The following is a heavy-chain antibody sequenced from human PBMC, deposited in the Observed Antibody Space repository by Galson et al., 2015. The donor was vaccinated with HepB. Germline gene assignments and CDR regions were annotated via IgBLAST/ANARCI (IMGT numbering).Heavy chain of an antibody. Sequence: SVKVSCKASGSTFTTYGFMWVRQAPGQGLEWLGWISTYNGNSNNGQTVQGRITMTIDASTTTAYMELGSLRSDETAVYFCATTGDGYDTRGIWGQGTLVTDSS. D-gene: IGHD3-22*01. V-gene: IGHV1-18*01. CDR3: ATTGDGYDTRGI. CDR2: ISTYNGNS. CDR1: GSTFTTYG. J-gene: IGHJ4*02.